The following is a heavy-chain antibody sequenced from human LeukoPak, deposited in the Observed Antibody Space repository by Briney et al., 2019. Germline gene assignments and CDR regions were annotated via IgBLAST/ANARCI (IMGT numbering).Heavy chain of an antibody. V-gene: IGHV3-23*01. J-gene: IGHJ4*02. CDR1: GFYFSSYA. Sequence: PGGSLRLSCAASGFYFSSYAMSWVRQAPGKGLEWVSAISGSGGSTYYADSVKGRFTISRDNSKNTLYLQMNSLRAEDTAVYYCAKNPQDDYGDYVLGYWGQGTLVTVSS. CDR3: AKNPQDDYGDYVLGY. D-gene: IGHD4-17*01. CDR2: ISGSGGST.